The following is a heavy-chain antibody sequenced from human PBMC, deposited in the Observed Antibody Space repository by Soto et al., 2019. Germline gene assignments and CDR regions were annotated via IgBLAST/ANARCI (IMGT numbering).Heavy chain of an antibody. D-gene: IGHD4-17*01. CDR3: ARALHDFGDDIGDWFNP. Sequence: QVQLVQSGAEVKKPGSSVKVSCKASGDTFSRSSIHWVRQAPGQGLEWMGRIVPMYGIADYAQKFQGRLTITADKSTTTAYMDLSSLGSEDTAVYYCARALHDFGDDIGDWFNPWGQGTRLNVSS. J-gene: IGHJ5*02. CDR1: GDTFSRSS. V-gene: IGHV1-69*02. CDR2: IVPMYGIA.